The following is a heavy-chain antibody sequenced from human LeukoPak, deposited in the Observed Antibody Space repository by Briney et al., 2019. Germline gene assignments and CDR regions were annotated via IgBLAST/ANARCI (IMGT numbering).Heavy chain of an antibody. CDR3: ATAVASSSGWYADY. D-gene: IGHD6-19*01. V-gene: IGHV3-33*01. J-gene: IGHJ4*02. CDR2: IWYDGSNK. CDR1: GFTFSSYG. Sequence: GGSLRLSCAASGFTFSSYGMHWVRQAPGKGLEWVAVIWYDGSNKYYADSVKGRFTISRDNSKNTLYLQMNSLRAEDTAVYYCATAVASSSGWYADYWGQGTLVTVSS.